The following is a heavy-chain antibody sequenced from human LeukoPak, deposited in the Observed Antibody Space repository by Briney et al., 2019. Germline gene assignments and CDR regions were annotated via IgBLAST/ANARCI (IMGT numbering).Heavy chain of an antibody. V-gene: IGHV4-34*01. CDR3: ARGLYQRDY. Sequence: SETLSLTCAVYGGSFSGYYWSWIRQPPGKGLEWIGEINHSGGTSYNPSLKSRVTISVDTSKNQFSLKLSSVTAADTAVYYCARGLYQRDYWGQGTLVTVSS. D-gene: IGHD6-25*01. CDR2: INHSGGT. CDR1: GGSFSGYY. J-gene: IGHJ4*02.